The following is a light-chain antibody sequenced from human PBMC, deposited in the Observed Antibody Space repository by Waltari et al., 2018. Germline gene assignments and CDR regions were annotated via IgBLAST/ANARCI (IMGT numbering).Light chain of an antibody. V-gene: IGKV1-39*01. CDR1: QSISSY. Sequence: DNEMTQSPYSVYASVGEGVTITCRASQSISSYLNWYQQKPGKAPKPLIYAASSLQSGVPSRFSGSGSGTDFTFTLSSLQPEDFATYYCQQSYSAPYTFGQGTKVEI. J-gene: IGKJ2*01. CDR2: AAS. CDR3: QQSYSAPYT.